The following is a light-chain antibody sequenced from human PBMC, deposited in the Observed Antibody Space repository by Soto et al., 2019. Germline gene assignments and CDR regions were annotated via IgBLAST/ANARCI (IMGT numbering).Light chain of an antibody. CDR1: QSVRSSN. Sequence: EIVLTQSPGTLPLSPGERATLSCRASQSVRSSNLAWYQQKPGQAPRLLIYGASSRATGIPDRFRGSGSGTDFTLTISRLEPEDFAVYYCQQYGSSPSTFGQGTKV. V-gene: IGKV3-20*01. J-gene: IGKJ1*01. CDR2: GAS. CDR3: QQYGSSPST.